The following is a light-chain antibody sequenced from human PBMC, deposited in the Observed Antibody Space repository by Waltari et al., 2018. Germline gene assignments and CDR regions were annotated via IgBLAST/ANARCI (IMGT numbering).Light chain of an antibody. CDR2: KIS. J-gene: IGKJ4*01. CDR3: MQGTHWPLT. CDR1: QSLVHSDGNTY. V-gene: IGKV2-30*02. Sequence: DVVMTQSPLSLPVTLGQPASISCRSSQSLVHSDGNTYLNWFQQRPGQSPRRLFYKISNRDSGVPDRFSGSGSGTDFTLKISRVEAEDVGVYYCMQGTHWPLTFGGGTKVEIK.